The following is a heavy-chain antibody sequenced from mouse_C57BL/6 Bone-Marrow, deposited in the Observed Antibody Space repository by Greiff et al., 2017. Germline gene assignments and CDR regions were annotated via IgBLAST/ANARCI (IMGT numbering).Heavy chain of an antibody. J-gene: IGHJ2*01. D-gene: IGHD1-1*01. CDR1: GYTFTSYW. Sequence: QVQLQQPGAELVKPGASVKLSCKASGYTFTSYWMQWVKQRPGQGLEWIGEIDPSDSYTNYNQKFKGKATLTVDTSSSTAYMQLSSLTSEDSAVYYCARYHYGSSDGYWGQGTTLTVAS. V-gene: IGHV1-50*01. CDR2: IDPSDSYT. CDR3: ARYHYGSSDGY.